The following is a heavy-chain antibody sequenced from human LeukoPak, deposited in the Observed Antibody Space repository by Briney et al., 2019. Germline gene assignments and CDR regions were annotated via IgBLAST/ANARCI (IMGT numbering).Heavy chain of an antibody. CDR3: ARVRGAGYYYYYMDV. CDR2: IYHSGST. J-gene: IGHJ6*03. Sequence: SETLSLTCAVYGGSFSGYYWSWIRQPPGKGLEWIGSIYHSGSTYYNPSLKSRVTISVDTSKNQFSLKLSSVTAADTAVYYCARVRGAGYYYYYMDVWGKGTTVTVSS. D-gene: IGHD4/OR15-4a*01. CDR1: GGSFSGYY. V-gene: IGHV4-34*01.